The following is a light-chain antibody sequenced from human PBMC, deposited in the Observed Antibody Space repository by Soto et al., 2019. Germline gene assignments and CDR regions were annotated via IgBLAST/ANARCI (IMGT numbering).Light chain of an antibody. V-gene: IGKV1-17*01. CDR2: GAS. CDR1: QGIRND. Sequence: DIHMTQSPPTLSAFVGDRITSTCRASQGIRNDLGWYQQKPGKAPKLLIYGASSLQSGVPSRFSGSGSGTEFTLTINSLQPDDFATYYCQHYNSYWTFGQGTKVDIK. CDR3: QHYNSYWT. J-gene: IGKJ1*01.